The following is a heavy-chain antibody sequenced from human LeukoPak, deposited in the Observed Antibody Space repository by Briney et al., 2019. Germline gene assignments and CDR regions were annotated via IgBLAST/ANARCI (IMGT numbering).Heavy chain of an antibody. Sequence: PGGSLRLSCAASGFTFSDYYMSWIRQAPGKGLEWVSYISSSSSYTNYADSVKGRFTISRDNAKNSLYLQMNSLRAEDTAVYYCVRGCSSTSCQTVFFDYWGQGTLVTVSS. CDR1: GFTFSDYY. CDR3: VRGCSSTSCQTVFFDY. J-gene: IGHJ4*02. V-gene: IGHV3-11*06. CDR2: ISSSSSYT. D-gene: IGHD2-2*01.